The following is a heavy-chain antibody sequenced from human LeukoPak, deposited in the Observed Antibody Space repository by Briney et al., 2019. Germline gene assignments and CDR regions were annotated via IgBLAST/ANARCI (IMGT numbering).Heavy chain of an antibody. CDR2: IYYSGRT. CDR1: GGSISSSSYY. D-gene: IGHD6-19*01. Sequence: SETLSLTCTVSGGSISSSSYYWCWLRQPTGKGLEWVGSIYYSGRTYYNASLKSRGTLSVDTSKNQFSLKLNSVTAADTAVYFCARQVVAVAGTGYIDYWGQRTPLTVSS. J-gene: IGHJ4*01. V-gene: IGHV4-39*01. CDR3: ARQVVAVAGTGYIDY.